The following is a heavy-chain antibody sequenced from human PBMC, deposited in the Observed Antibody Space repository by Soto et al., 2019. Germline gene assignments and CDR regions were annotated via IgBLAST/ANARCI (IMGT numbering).Heavy chain of an antibody. Sequence: PGGSLTLSCAASGFTFSSYAMHWVRQAPGKGLEWVAVISYDGSNKYYADSVKCRVTISRDNSKNTLYLQMNSLRDEVTAVYYCARDSIAKGSRGAFDFWGQGTMVTVSS. D-gene: IGHD6-6*01. V-gene: IGHV3-30-3*01. CDR3: ARDSIAKGSRGAFDF. J-gene: IGHJ3*01. CDR1: GFTFSSYA. CDR2: ISYDGSNK.